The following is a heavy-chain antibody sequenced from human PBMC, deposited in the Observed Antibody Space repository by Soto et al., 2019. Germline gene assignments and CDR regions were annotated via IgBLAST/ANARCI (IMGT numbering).Heavy chain of an antibody. J-gene: IGHJ4*02. Sequence: QVQMVPSANEVKEPGASVKVSCKTSGYSFTTHGISWVRQAPGQGLEWVGWVSAYNGDTNYAPRLHDRVTMTTDTSARTAYMELRSLTSDDTAVYYCARDLLTTVTHRDFDYWGQGTLVTVSS. CDR1: GYSFTTHG. CDR3: ARDLLTTVTHRDFDY. D-gene: IGHD4-17*01. CDR2: VSAYNGDT. V-gene: IGHV1-18*01.